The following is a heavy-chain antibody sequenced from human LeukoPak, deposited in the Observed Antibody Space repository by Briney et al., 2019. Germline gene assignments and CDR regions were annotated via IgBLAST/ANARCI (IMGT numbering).Heavy chain of an antibody. CDR3: STYYFDNSVYLVY. D-gene: IGHD3-22*01. Sequence: AGGSLRLSCAASGFTFSSYAMSWVRQAPGKGLEWVSAISGSGGSTYYADSVKGRFTISRDNSKNTLYLQMNSLTAEDTAVYYCSTYYFDNSVYLVYWGQGALVTVSS. CDR1: GFTFSSYA. V-gene: IGHV3-23*01. J-gene: IGHJ4*02. CDR2: ISGSGGST.